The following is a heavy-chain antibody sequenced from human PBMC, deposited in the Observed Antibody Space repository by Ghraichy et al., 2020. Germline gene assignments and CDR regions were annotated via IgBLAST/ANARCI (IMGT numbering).Heavy chain of an antibody. V-gene: IGHV3-48*03. CDR1: GFTFSSYE. CDR2: ISSSGRTL. J-gene: IGHJ5*02. Sequence: GGSLRLSCAASGFTFSSYEMNWVRQAPGRGLEWVSYISSSGRTLYYADSVKGRFTISRDNAKNSLYLQMNSLRAEDTAVYYCARKKGDFWSGSNENSDDNWFDPWGQGTLVTVSS. D-gene: IGHD3-3*01. CDR3: ARKKGDFWSGSNENSDDNWFDP.